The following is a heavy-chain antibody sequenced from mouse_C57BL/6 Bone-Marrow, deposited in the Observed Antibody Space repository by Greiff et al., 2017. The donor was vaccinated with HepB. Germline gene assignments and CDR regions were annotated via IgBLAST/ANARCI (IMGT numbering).Heavy chain of an antibody. V-gene: IGHV1-26*01. Sequence: EVQLQQSGPELVKPGASVKISCKASGYTFTDYYMNWVKQSHGKSLEWIGDINPNNGGTSYNQKFKGKATLTVDKSSSTAYMELRSLTSEDSAVYYCARNYPAPFAYWGQGTLVTVSA. CDR2: INPNNGGT. CDR3: ARNYPAPFAY. CDR1: GYTFTDYY. J-gene: IGHJ3*01.